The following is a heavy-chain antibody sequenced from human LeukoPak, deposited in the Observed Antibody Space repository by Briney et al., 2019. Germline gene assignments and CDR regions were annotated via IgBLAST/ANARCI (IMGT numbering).Heavy chain of an antibody. CDR3: ARDPRDGAYFLDS. D-gene: IGHD4-17*01. CDR2: VWHDGTTE. V-gene: IGHV3-33*08. CDR1: GFTFSSYA. J-gene: IGHJ4*02. Sequence: PGGSLRLSCAASGFTFSSYAMSWVRQAPGQGLEWVGVVWHDGTTEQSGDAVKGRFSISRDKSKNTVSLQMDSLRVEDTAVYYCARDPRDGAYFLDSWGQGILVTVSS.